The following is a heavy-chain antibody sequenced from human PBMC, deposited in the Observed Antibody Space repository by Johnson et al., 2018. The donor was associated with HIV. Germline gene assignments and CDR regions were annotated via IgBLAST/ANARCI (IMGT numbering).Heavy chain of an antibody. Sequence: QVQLVESGGGVVQPGRSLRLSCAASGFTFSSYAMHWVRQAPGKGLEWVAVISYDGSNKYYADSVKGRFTISRDNAKNSLYLQMNSLRAGDTAVYYCARVGTTVDAFDILGQGTVVTVSS. D-gene: IGHD4-17*01. CDR2: ISYDGSNK. J-gene: IGHJ3*02. CDR3: ARVGTTVDAFDI. CDR1: GFTFSSYA. V-gene: IGHV3-30-3*01.